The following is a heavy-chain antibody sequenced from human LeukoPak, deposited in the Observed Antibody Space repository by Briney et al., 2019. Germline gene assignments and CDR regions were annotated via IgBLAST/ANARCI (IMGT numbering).Heavy chain of an antibody. CDR2: FDPEDGET. Sequence: ASVKVSCKVSGYTLTELSMHWVRQAPGKGLEWMGGFDPEDGETIYAQKFQGRVTMTEDTSTDTAYMELSSLRSEDTAVYYCATGVEWELPDAFDIWGQGTMVTVSS. V-gene: IGHV1-24*01. CDR3: ATGVEWELPDAFDI. D-gene: IGHD1-26*01. J-gene: IGHJ3*02. CDR1: GYTLTELS.